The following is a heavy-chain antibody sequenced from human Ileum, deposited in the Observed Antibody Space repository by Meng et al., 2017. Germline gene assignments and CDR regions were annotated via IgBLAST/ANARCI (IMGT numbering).Heavy chain of an antibody. Sequence: SETLSLTCTVPGGSMTHYYWSWIPQPPGKGLEWIGHIFYSGSTNYNPSLMSRVTISVDTSENQFSLKLNSVTAADTAVYFCPRVDPYYYGSGTYLLDFWGQGTLVT. D-gene: IGHD3-10*01. V-gene: IGHV4-59*01. J-gene: IGHJ4*02. CDR1: GGSMTHYY. CDR3: PRVDPYYYGSGTYLLDF. CDR2: IFYSGST.